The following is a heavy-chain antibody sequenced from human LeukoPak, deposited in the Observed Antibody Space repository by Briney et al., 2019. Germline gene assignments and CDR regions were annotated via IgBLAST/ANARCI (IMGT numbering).Heavy chain of an antibody. J-gene: IGHJ4*02. D-gene: IGHD3-22*01. CDR1: GGTFSNYA. V-gene: IGHV1-69*06. Sequence: GASVKVSCKVSGGTFSNYAISWVRQAPGQGLEWMGGIIPIFGTTNYAQKFQGRVTIIADKSTSTAYMELSSLRSDDTAVYYCAGGASSYYDSSDYFDYWGQGTLVTVSS. CDR3: AGGASSYYDSSDYFDY. CDR2: IIPIFGTT.